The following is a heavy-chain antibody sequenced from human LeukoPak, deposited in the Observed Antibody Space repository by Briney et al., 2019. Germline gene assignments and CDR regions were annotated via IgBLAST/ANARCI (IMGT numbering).Heavy chain of an antibody. J-gene: IGHJ4*02. CDR2: ISSSSYI. CDR1: GFTFSSYS. V-gene: IGHV3-21*01. D-gene: IGHD7-27*01. CDR3: ARDVLPLGFDY. Sequence: GGSLRLSCAASGFTFSSYSMNWVRQAPGKGLEWVSSISSSSYIYYADSVKGRFTISRDNAKNSLYLQMNSLRAEDTAVYYCARDVLPLGFDYWGQGTLVTVSS.